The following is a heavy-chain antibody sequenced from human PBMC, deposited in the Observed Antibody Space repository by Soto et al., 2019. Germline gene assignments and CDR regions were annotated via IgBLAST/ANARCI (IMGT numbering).Heavy chain of an antibody. CDR1: GFTVSSNY. D-gene: IGHD1-26*01. CDR3: ARSPMGATYFDY. Sequence: EVQLVESGGGLIQPGGSLRLSCAASGFTVSSNYMSWVRQAPGKGLEWVSVIYSCGSTYYAVSVKGRFTISRDNSKNTLSLQLNSLRAEDTAVYSCARSPMGATYFDYWGQGTLVTVSS. CDR2: IYSCGST. J-gene: IGHJ4*02. V-gene: IGHV3-53*01.